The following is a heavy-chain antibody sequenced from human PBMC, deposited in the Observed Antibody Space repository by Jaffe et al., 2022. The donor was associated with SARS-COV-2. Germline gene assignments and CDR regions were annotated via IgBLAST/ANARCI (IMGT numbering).Heavy chain of an antibody. CDR2: LYNSGST. CDR1: GGSIGYYY. J-gene: IGHJ5*02. V-gene: IGHV4-59*01. CDR3: ARADATGILFLNH. Sequence: QVQLQESGPGLVKPSETLSLTCSVSGGSIGYYYWSWIRQSPGKGLEWIGYLYNSGSTNYNPFLKSRVTISVDTSKNQLSLNVNSVTAADTGVYYCARADATGILFLNHWGRGALVTVSS. D-gene: IGHD2-21*01.